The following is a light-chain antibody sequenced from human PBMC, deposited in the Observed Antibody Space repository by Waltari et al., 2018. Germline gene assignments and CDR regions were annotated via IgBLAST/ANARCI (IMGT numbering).Light chain of an antibody. CDR2: DKN. Sequence: SSELTQDPAVSVAMGQSVRITCKGNSRRSYFSSWYQQRPGQAPILVIYDKNNRPSGVPDRFSGSSSHNTGSLTITGAQAEDEASYYCHSRDASGVAGSFGGGTKLTVL. CDR3: HSRDASGVAGS. J-gene: IGLJ2*01. V-gene: IGLV3-19*01. CDR1: SRRSYF.